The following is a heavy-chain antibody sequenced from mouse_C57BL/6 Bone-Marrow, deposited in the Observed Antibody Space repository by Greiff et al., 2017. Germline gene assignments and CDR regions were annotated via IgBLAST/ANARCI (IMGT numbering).Heavy chain of an antibody. D-gene: IGHD2-4*01. CDR3: ARSKDYDRRYFDY. V-gene: IGHV1-4*01. Sequence: QVQLQQSGAELARPGASVKMSCKASGYTFTSYTMHWVKQRPGQGLEWIGYINPSSGYTKYNQKFKDKATLTADKSSSTAYMQLRSLTSEDSAVYYCARSKDYDRRYFDYWGQGTTLTVSS. CDR1: GYTFTSYT. J-gene: IGHJ2*01. CDR2: INPSSGYT.